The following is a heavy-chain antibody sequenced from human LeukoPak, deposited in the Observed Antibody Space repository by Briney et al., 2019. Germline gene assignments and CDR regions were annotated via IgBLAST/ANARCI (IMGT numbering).Heavy chain of an antibody. CDR2: IRYDGSDK. J-gene: IGHJ6*04. CDR3: AKEGRGCLDV. D-gene: IGHD6-19*01. V-gene: IGHV3-30*02. CDR1: GFTFSGYG. Sequence: PTGGSLRLSCAVSGFTFSGYGMHWVRQAPGKGQEGVAFIRYDGSDKYYTESVKGRFTISRDNSKNTLYLQMNSLRPEDTAVYYCAKEGRGCLDVWGKGTTVTVSA.